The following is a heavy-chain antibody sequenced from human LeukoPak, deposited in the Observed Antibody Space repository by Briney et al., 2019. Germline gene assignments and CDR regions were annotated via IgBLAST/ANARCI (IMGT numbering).Heavy chain of an antibody. CDR3: VTGGTYHMC. V-gene: IGHV3-7*05. CDR1: GFTFSNYW. J-gene: IGHJ4*02. D-gene: IGHD3-16*02. Sequence: QPGGSLRLSCAASGFTFSNYWMSWVRQPPGQGLEWVVNIQQDGTGKYYEDSVKGRFTISRDNAKNSMSLQMNSLRAEATAVYYCVTGGTYHMCWGQGTLVTVSS. CDR2: IQQDGTGK.